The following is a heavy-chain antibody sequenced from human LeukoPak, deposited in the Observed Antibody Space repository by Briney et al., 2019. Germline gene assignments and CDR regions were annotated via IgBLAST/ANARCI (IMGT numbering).Heavy chain of an antibody. J-gene: IGHJ6*02. Sequence: APVKVSFHASGYTFPCYYMHWARPAPGQGLEWMGWINPNTGATDIAQKFQGRVTMTRDTSISAAYMELSRLRSDDTAVYYCTRDHCSYINCYEDYYHGMDVWGQGTTVTVSS. D-gene: IGHD2-2*01. CDR1: GYTFPCYY. V-gene: IGHV1-2*02. CDR3: TRDHCSYINCYEDYYHGMDV. CDR2: INPNTGAT.